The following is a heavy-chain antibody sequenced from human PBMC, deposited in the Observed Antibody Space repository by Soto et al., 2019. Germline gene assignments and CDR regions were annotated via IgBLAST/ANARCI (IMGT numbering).Heavy chain of an antibody. V-gene: IGHV4-34*01. CDR3: ARHHVRGRTIAGAAEF. CDR2: INYSGNT. J-gene: IGHJ4*02. D-gene: IGHD1-26*01. CDR1: GGSLSGYY. Sequence: QVQLQQWGAGLLKSSETLSLTCAVYGGSLSGYYWSWIRQPPGKALEWIGEINYSGNTNYNPSLKSRVTTSVDTSKNRLVLNLSSVTAADTAMYYCARHHVRGRTIAGAAEFWGQGTLVTVSS.